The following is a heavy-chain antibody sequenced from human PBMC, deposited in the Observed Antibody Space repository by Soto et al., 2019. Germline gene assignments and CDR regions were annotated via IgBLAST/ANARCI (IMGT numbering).Heavy chain of an antibody. CDR2: IVVGSGNT. D-gene: IGHD3-22*01. Sequence: SVKVSCKASGFTFTSSAVQWVRQARGQRPDWIGWIVVGSGNTNYAQKFQERVTITRDMSTSTAYMELSSLRSEDTAVYYCAAASDKNTHDYDSSGYSDYWGQGTLVTVSS. CDR3: AAASDKNTHDYDSSGYSDY. V-gene: IGHV1-58*01. J-gene: IGHJ4*02. CDR1: GFTFTSSA.